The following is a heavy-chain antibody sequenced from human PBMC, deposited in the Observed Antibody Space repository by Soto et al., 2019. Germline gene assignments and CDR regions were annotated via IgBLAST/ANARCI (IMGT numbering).Heavy chain of an antibody. CDR2: ISYDGSNK. V-gene: IGHV3-30*18. D-gene: IGHD3-10*01. CDR3: AKDQEDSYGSGSNSPPGFAFDI. CDR1: GFTFSSYG. J-gene: IGHJ3*02. Sequence: PGGSLRLSCAASGFTFSSYGMHWVRQAPGKGLEWVAVISYDGSNKYYADSVKGRFTISRDNSKNTLYLQMNSLRAEDTAVYYCAKDQEDSYGSGSNSPPGFAFDIWGQGTMSPSPQ.